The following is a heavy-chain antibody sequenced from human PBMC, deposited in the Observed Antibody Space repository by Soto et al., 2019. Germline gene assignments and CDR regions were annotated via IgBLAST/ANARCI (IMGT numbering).Heavy chain of an antibody. CDR2: ISYDGSNK. J-gene: IGHJ4*02. V-gene: IGHV3-30*18. D-gene: IGHD3-22*01. Sequence: GGSLRLSCAASGFTFSSYGMHWVRQAPGKGLEWVAVISYDGSNKYYADSVKGRFTISRDNSKNTLYLQMNSLTAEDTAVYYCAKDSPSYDSSGDYPPELSFVDYWGQGTLVTVSS. CDR1: GFTFSSYG. CDR3: AKDSPSYDSSGDYPPELSFVDY.